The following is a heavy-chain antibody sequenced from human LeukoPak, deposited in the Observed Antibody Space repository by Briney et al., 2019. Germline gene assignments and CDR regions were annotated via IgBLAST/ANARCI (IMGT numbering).Heavy chain of an antibody. CDR3: ARDPGVNYYDSSGYSFP. D-gene: IGHD3-22*01. V-gene: IGHV3-7*01. Sequence: GGSLRLSCAASGFTFSSYWMSWVRQAPGKGLEWVANIKQDGSEKYYVDSVKGRFTISRDNAKNSLYLQMNSLRAEDTAAYYCARDPGVNYYDSSGYSFPWGQGTLVTVSS. CDR1: GFTFSSYW. CDR2: IKQDGSEK. J-gene: IGHJ5*02.